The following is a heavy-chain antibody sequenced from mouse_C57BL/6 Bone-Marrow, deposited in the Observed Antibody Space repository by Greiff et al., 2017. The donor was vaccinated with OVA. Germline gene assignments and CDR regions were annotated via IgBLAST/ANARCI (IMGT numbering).Heavy chain of an antibody. Sequence: QVQLKESGAELVRPGASVTLSCKASGYTFTDYEMHWVKQTPVHGLEWIGAIDPATGGTAYNQKFKGKAILTADKSSSTAYMELRSLTSEDSAVYYCTPYYYGSSYRYYYAMDYWGQGTSVTVSS. J-gene: IGHJ4*01. CDR1: GYTFTDYE. V-gene: IGHV1-15*01. CDR3: TPYYYGSSYRYYYAMDY. D-gene: IGHD1-1*01. CDR2: IDPATGGT.